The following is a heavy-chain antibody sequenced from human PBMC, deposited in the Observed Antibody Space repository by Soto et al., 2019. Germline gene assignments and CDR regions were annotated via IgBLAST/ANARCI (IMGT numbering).Heavy chain of an antibody. CDR1: GFTFSSYA. Sequence: EVQLLDSGGGLVQPGGSLRLSCAASGFTFSSYAMSWVRQAPGKGLEWVSSISGSGGSTYYADSVKGRFIISRDNARNSLYLQMNSLRVEDTAFYYCAKDRGSVLGVISDWGQGTLVTVSS. J-gene: IGHJ4*02. D-gene: IGHD3-10*01. CDR3: AKDRGSVLGVISD. V-gene: IGHV3-23*01. CDR2: ISGSGGST.